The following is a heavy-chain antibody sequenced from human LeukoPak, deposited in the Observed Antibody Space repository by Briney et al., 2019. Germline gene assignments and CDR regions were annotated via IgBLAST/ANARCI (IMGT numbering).Heavy chain of an antibody. CDR3: ARDLRDPGYSSGWYDLNTYAFDI. V-gene: IGHV1-8*03. CDR1: GYTFTSYD. J-gene: IGHJ3*02. CDR2: MNPNSGNT. Sequence: ASVKVSCKASGYTFTSYDINWVRQATGQGLEWMGWMNPNSGNTGYAQKFQGRVTITRNTSISTAYMELSSLRSEDTAVYYCARDLRDPGYSSGWYDLNTYAFDIWGQGTMVTVSS. D-gene: IGHD6-19*01.